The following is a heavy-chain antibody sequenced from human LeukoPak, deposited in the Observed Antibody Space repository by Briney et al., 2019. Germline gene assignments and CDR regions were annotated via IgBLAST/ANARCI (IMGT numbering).Heavy chain of an antibody. Sequence: GGSLRLSCSASGFTFSFYAMHWVRQAPGEGLEYVSGISTNGGSTYYADSVKGRFTISRDNSKNTLYLQMSSLRAEDTAVYYCVKVLSSSVATFPPDAFDCWGQGTLVTVSS. V-gene: IGHV3-64D*06. D-gene: IGHD5-12*01. CDR2: ISTNGGST. CDR1: GFTFSFYA. CDR3: VKVLSSSVATFPPDAFDC. J-gene: IGHJ4*02.